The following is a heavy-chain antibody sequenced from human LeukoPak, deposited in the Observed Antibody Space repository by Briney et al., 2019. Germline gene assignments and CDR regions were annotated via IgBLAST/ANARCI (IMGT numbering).Heavy chain of an antibody. D-gene: IGHD3-10*01. CDR2: IYSGGST. CDR1: GFTVSSNY. Sequence: GGSLRLSCAASGFTVSSNYMSWVRQAPGKGLEWVSVIYSGGSTYYADSVKGRFTISRDNSKNTLYPQMNSLRAEDTAVYYCYGSGSWYYFDYWGQGTLVTVSS. V-gene: IGHV3-66*02. CDR3: YGSGSWYYFDY. J-gene: IGHJ4*02.